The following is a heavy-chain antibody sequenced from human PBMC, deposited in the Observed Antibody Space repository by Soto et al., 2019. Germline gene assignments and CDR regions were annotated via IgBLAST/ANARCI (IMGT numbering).Heavy chain of an antibody. CDR2: ISRGGENT. V-gene: IGHV3-23*01. CDR1: GFTFSNYA. J-gene: IGHJ5*02. D-gene: IGHD2-15*01. Sequence: EVQLLESGGALVQPGGSQRLSCTASGFTFSNYAMSWVRQAPGKGLEWVSAISRGGENTFYADSVKGRFTISRDNSQTTLYLQMNSLRAVDTAVYYCARLPSGLAGPTWGQGTLVTVSS. CDR3: ARLPSGLAGPT.